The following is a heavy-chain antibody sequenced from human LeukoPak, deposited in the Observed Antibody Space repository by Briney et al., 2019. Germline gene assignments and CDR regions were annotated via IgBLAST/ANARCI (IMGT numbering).Heavy chain of an antibody. D-gene: IGHD3-16*02. CDR2: INHSGST. CDR3: ARSTFGGVIAYDAFDI. V-gene: IGHV4-34*01. CDR1: GGSFSGYY. J-gene: IGHJ3*02. Sequence: SETLSLTCAVYGGSFSGYYWSWLRQPPGKGLEWIGEINHSGSTNYNPSLKSRVTISVDTSKNQFSLKLSSVTAADTAVYYCARSTFGGVIAYDAFDIWGQGTMVTVSS.